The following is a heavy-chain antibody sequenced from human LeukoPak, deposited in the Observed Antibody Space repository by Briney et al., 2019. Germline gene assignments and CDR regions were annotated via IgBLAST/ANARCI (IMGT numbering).Heavy chain of an antibody. CDR1: GFTFSSYA. V-gene: IGHV3-23*01. J-gene: IGHJ5*02. D-gene: IGHD3-10*01. CDR2: ISGSGGST. Sequence: PGGSLRLSCAASGFTFSSYAMSWVRQAPGKGLEWVSAISGSGGSTYCADSGKGRFTISRDNSKNTLYLQMNSLRAEDTAVYYCAKDSGRFGRPRFDPWGQGTLVTVSS. CDR3: AKDSGRFGRPRFDP.